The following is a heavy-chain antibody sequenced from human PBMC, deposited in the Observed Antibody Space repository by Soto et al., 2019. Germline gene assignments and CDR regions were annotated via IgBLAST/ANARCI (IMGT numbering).Heavy chain of an antibody. Sequence: QVQLQESGPGLVKPSETLSLTCTVSGDSISGYYWSWFRQPPGKGLEWIGYIYYSGSTNYNPSLKXXVXXSIDTSKNQFSLKLSSVTAADTAIYYCARRRIGDYWGQGTLVTVSS. V-gene: IGHV4-59*08. D-gene: IGHD3-3*01. CDR2: IYYSGST. CDR1: GDSISGYY. J-gene: IGHJ4*02. CDR3: ARRRIGDY.